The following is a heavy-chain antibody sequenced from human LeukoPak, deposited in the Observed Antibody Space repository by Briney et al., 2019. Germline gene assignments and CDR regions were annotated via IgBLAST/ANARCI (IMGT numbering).Heavy chain of an antibody. CDR3: ARQGAVAGSSLYGMDV. V-gene: IGHV5-51*01. Sequence: GESLKISCKGSGYSFTSYWIGWVRQMPGKGLEWMGVIYPGDSDTRYSPSFQGQVTISADKSIRIAYLQWSSLKASDTAMYYCARQGAVAGSSLYGMDVWGQGTTVTVSS. D-gene: IGHD6-19*01. CDR1: GYSFTSYW. J-gene: IGHJ6*02. CDR2: IYPGDSDT.